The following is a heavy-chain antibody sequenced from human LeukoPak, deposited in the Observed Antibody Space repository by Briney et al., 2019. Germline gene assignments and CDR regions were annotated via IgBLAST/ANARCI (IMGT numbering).Heavy chain of an antibody. V-gene: IGHV1-24*01. CDR2: FDPEDGET. CDR3: ATDFPPYFDSTPNY. D-gene: IGHD3-9*01. CDR1: GYTLTELS. J-gene: IGHJ4*02. Sequence: ASVTVSCTVSGYTLTELSMHWVRQAPGKGLEWMGRFDPEDGETIYAQKFQGRITMTEDTSTDTAYMELSSLRSEDTAVYYCATDFPPYFDSTPNYWGQGTLVTVSS.